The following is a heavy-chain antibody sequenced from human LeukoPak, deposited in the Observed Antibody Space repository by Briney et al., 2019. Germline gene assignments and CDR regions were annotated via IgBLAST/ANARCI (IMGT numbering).Heavy chain of an antibody. D-gene: IGHD6-13*01. V-gene: IGHV3-30*18. CDR1: GFTFSNYG. Sequence: AGRSLRLSCAASGFTFSNYGMHWVRQAPGKGLEWVAVISYDGSNKYYADSVKGRFTISRDNSKNTLYLQMNSLRAEDTAVYYCAKNQDAGYSSSCLDYWGQGTLGTVSS. J-gene: IGHJ4*02. CDR3: AKNQDAGYSSSCLDY. CDR2: ISYDGSNK.